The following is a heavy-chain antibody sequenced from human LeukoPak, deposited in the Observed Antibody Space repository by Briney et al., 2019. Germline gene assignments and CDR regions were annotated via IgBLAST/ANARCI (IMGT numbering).Heavy chain of an antibody. Sequence: PGGSLRLSCAASGFTFSSYAMSWVRQAPGRGLEWVSGSGGSTYYADSVKGRFTISRDNSKRTLYLQMNSLRAEDTAVYYCAKHGYDFWSGYLHYWGQGTLVTVSS. CDR1: GFTFSSYA. CDR2: SGGST. CDR3: AKHGYDFWSGYLHY. J-gene: IGHJ4*02. V-gene: IGHV3-23*01. D-gene: IGHD3-3*01.